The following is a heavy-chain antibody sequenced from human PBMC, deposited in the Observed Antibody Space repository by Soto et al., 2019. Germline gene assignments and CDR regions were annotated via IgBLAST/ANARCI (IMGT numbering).Heavy chain of an antibody. Sequence: QITLKESGPTLVKPTQTLTLTFTFSGFSLSTSGVGVGWIRHPPGKTLQWLAPIYWDDDKRYSPSLKSRLTITKDTYKNQVVLTMTNMDPVDTASYYSAHSASYYDILTGYPKVKNWFDPWGQGTLVTVSS. CDR1: GFSLSTSGVG. V-gene: IGHV2-5*02. D-gene: IGHD3-9*01. CDR2: IYWDDDK. CDR3: AHSASYYDILTGYPKVKNWFDP. J-gene: IGHJ5*02.